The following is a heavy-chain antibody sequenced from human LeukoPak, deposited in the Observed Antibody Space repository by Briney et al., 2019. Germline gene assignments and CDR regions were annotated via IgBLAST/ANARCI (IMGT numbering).Heavy chain of an antibody. V-gene: IGHV4-59*01. D-gene: IGHD4-17*01. CDR3: ARDPYGDYFDY. CDR1: GGSISSYY. Sequence: PSETLSLTCTVSGGSISSYYWSWIRQPPGEGLEWIGYIYYSGSTNYNPSLKSRVTISVDTSKNQFSLKLSSVTAADTAVYYCARDPYGDYFDYWGQGTLVTVSS. J-gene: IGHJ4*02. CDR2: IYYSGST.